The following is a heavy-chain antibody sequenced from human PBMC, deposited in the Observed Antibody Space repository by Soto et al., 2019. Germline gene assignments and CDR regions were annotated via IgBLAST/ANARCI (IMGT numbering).Heavy chain of an antibody. CDR3: ATLPLPYYYDSSPNGMDV. V-gene: IGHV1-69*01. CDR2: IIPIFGTA. J-gene: IGHJ6*02. D-gene: IGHD3-22*01. CDR1: GGTFSSYA. Sequence: QVQLVQSGAEVKKPGSSVKVSCKASGGTFSSYAISWVRQAPGQGLEWMGGIIPIFGTANYAQKFQGRVTITADESTSTAYMELSSLRSEDRAVYYCATLPLPYYYDSSPNGMDVWGQGTTVTVSS.